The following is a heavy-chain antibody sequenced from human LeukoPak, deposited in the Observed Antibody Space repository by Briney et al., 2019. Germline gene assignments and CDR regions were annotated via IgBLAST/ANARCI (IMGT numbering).Heavy chain of an antibody. V-gene: IGHV3-23*01. CDR3: AKDVGIVVVVAATGGYFDY. J-gene: IGHJ4*02. CDR1: GFTFSSYA. CDR2: ISGSGGST. D-gene: IGHD2-15*01. Sequence: GGSLRLSCAASGFTFSSYAMSWVRQAPGKELEWVSAISGSGGSTYYADSVKGRFTISRDNSKNTLYLQMNSLRAEDTAVYYCAKDVGIVVVVAATGGYFDYWGQGTLVTVSS.